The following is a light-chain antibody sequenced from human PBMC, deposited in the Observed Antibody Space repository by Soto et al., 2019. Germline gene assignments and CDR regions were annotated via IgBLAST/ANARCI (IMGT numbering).Light chain of an antibody. CDR1: QSVSNN. CDR3: QQYYDWPWYT. V-gene: IGKV3-15*01. CDR2: GAS. Sequence: EIVMTQSPATLSVSPGQRATLSCRASQSVSNNLAWYQQKPGQAPRLLIYGASTRATGIPARFSGSESGTDFTLTISSLQSEDFAVYYCQQYYDWPWYTSGQGSKLEIK. J-gene: IGKJ2*01.